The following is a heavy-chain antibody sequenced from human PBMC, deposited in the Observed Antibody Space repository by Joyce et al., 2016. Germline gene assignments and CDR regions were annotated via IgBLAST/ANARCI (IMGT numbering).Heavy chain of an antibody. CDR2: ISSSSSSI. CDR1: GFTFIDYS. D-gene: IGHD3-3*02. J-gene: IGHJ6*02. V-gene: IGHV3-21*01. CDR3: ARDIRTDAYYYYGMDV. Sequence: EVQLVESGGGLVKPGGSLRLSCVASGFTFIDYSMNWVRQAPGKGLEWVSSISSSSSSILYADSVMGRFTISRDNAKNSLYLQLNNLRAGDTGVYYCARDIRTDAYYYYGMDVWGQGTTVTVSS.